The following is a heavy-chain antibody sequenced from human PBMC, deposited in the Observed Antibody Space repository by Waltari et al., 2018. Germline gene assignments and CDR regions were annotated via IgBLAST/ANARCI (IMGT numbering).Heavy chain of an antibody. CDR2: IYTSGST. Sequence: QVQLQESGPGLVKPSQTLSLTCTVSGGSISSGSYYWSWIRQPAGKGLEWIGRIYTSGSTNYNPSLNSRGTISVDTSKNQFSLKLSSVTAADTAVYYCARGNYDFWSGYPMAINWFDPWGQGTLVTVSS. J-gene: IGHJ5*02. D-gene: IGHD3-3*01. V-gene: IGHV4-61*02. CDR1: GGSISSGSYY. CDR3: ARGNYDFWSGYPMAINWFDP.